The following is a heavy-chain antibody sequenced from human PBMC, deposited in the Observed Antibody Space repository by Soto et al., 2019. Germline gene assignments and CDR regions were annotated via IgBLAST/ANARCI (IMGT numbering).Heavy chain of an antibody. CDR3: ARGPPRVRERTYYYRMDV. CDR1: GITTRNYD. CDR2: SGDIDDA. D-gene: IGHD3-10*01. J-gene: IGHJ6*02. Sequence: PGGSLRLSCAASGITTRNYDMHWVRQATGKGLERVQGSGDIDDAYYADSVKGRFTICREIAKNSLYLQMDGLRAGDSAVYYCARGPPRVRERTYYYRMDVWGQGTTVTVSS. V-gene: IGHV3-13*01.